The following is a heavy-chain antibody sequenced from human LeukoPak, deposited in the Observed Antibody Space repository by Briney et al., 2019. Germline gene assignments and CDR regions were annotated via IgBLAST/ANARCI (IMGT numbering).Heavy chain of an antibody. D-gene: IGHD2-21*02. CDR3: SPAIIGY. CDR2: ISYDGSNK. Sequence: PGGSLRLSCAASGFTFSSYAMHWVRQAPGKGLEWVAVISYDGSNKYYADSVKGRFTISRDNSKNTLYLQMNSLRAEDTAVYYSSPAIIGYWGQGTLVTVSS. J-gene: IGHJ4*02. CDR1: GFTFSSYA. V-gene: IGHV3-30*04.